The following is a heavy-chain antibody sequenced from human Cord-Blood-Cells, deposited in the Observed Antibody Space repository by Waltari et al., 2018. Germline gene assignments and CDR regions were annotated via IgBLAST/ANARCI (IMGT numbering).Heavy chain of an antibody. J-gene: IGHJ4*02. CDR1: GGSISSSNW. D-gene: IGHD5-18*01. CDR2: SYHSGNT. Sequence: QVQLQESGPGLVKPSGTLSLTCAVSGGSISSSNWWSWVRQPPGKGLGWIGESYHSGNTSYNPSLKSRVTRSVDKSKNQFSLKLSSVTAADTAVYYCARRTYGYSYGYNYFDYWGQGTLVTVSS. V-gene: IGHV4-4*02. CDR3: ARRTYGYSYGYNYFDY.